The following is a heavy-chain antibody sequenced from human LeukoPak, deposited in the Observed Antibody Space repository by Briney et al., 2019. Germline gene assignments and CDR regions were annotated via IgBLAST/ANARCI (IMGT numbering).Heavy chain of an antibody. J-gene: IGHJ3*02. CDR3: ARDTIVLMVYAMGDAFDI. V-gene: IGHV1-18*01. CDR1: GYTFTSYG. Sequence: ASVKVSCKASGYTFTSYGIGWVRQAPGQGLEWMGWISAYNGNTNYAQKLQGRVTMTTDTSTSTAYMELRSLRSDDTAVYYCARDTIVLMVYAMGDAFDIWGQGTMVTVSS. CDR2: ISAYNGNT. D-gene: IGHD2-8*01.